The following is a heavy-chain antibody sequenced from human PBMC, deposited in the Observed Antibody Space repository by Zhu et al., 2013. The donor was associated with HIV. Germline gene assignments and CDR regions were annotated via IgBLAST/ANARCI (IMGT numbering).Heavy chain of an antibody. Sequence: QVQLVQSGAEVKTPGASVKVSCKASGYTFTSYGISWVRQAPGQGLEWMGWISGYNGNTNYAQKLQGRVTMTRDTSTSTAYMDLRSLRSDDTAVYYCARRYRWELRTGMAFDIVGQGTMVTVSS. CDR2: ISGYNGNT. CDR1: GYTFTSYG. V-gene: IGHV1-18*01. CDR3: ARRYRWELRTGMAFDI. D-gene: IGHD1-26*01. J-gene: IGHJ3*02.